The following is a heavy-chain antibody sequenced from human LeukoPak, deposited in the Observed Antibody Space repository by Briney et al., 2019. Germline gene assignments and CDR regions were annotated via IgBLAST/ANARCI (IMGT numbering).Heavy chain of an antibody. D-gene: IGHD3-22*01. J-gene: IGHJ6*02. CDR1: GGTFSSYA. CDR3: ARARDYDSSGYSSYYYYGMDV. CDR2: IIPIFGTA. Sequence: ASVKVSCKASGGTFSSYAISWVRQAPGQGLEWMGGIIPIFGTANYAQKFQGRVTITADESTNTAYMELSSLRSEDTAVYYCARARDYDSSGYSSYYYYGMDVWGQGTTVTVSS. V-gene: IGHV1-69*13.